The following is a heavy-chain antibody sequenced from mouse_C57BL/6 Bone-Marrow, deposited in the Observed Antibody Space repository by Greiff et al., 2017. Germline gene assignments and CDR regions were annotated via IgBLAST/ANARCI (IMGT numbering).Heavy chain of an antibody. CDR1: GYTFTSYW. D-gene: IGHD2-4*01. CDR3: ARWWDYDEDF. Sequence: QVQLQQPGAELVKPGASVKLSCKASGYTFTSYWMHWVKQRPGQGLEWIGMIHPNSGSTNYNEKFKSQATLTVDKYSSPSYMQRSSLTSEDSAVYYCARWWDYDEDFWGQGTTLTVSS. V-gene: IGHV1-64*01. CDR2: IHPNSGST. J-gene: IGHJ2*01.